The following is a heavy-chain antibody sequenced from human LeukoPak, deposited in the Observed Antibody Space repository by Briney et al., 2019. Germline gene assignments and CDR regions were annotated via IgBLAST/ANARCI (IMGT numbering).Heavy chain of an antibody. V-gene: IGHV4-34*01. CDR3: AGWDTYYYYYYMDV. CDR2: INHSGST. J-gene: IGHJ6*03. Sequence: SETLSLTCAVYGGSFSGYYWSWIRQPPGKGLEWIGEINHSGSTNYNPSLKSRVTISVDTSKNQFSLKLSSVTAADTAVCYCAGWDTYYYYYYMDVWGKGTTVTVSS. CDR1: GGSFSGYY. D-gene: IGHD5-18*01.